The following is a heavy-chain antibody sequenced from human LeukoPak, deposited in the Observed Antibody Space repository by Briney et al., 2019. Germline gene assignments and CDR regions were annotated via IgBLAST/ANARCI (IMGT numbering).Heavy chain of an antibody. CDR1: GFTFSSYA. Sequence: PGGSLRLSCAASGFTFSSYAMSWVRQAPGKGLEWVSAISGSGGSTYYADSVKGRFTISRDNSKNTLYLQMNSLRAEDTAVYYCAKDLPYDSSYFWYFDLWGRGTLVTVSS. D-gene: IGHD3-22*01. CDR3: AKDLPYDSSYFWYFDL. V-gene: IGHV3-23*01. J-gene: IGHJ2*01. CDR2: ISGSGGST.